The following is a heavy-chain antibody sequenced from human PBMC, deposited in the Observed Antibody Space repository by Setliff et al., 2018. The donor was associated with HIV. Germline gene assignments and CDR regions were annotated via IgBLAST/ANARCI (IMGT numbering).Heavy chain of an antibody. V-gene: IGHV3-66*02. CDR3: ARVRLYNNALDY. CDR1: GFTVSTYY. Sequence: GESLKISCAASGFTVSTYYMSWVRQAPGKGLEWISTIYSGGDTYHADSVKGRVTLSRDNSKNTLYLQMNSLRPEDTAVYYCARVRLYNNALDYWGQGTLVTVS. CDR2: IYSGGDT. J-gene: IGHJ4*02. D-gene: IGHD3-10*01.